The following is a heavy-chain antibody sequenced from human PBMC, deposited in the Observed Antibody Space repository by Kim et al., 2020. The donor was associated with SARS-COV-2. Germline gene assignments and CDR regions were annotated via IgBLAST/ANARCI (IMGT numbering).Heavy chain of an antibody. CDR2: ISYDGSNK. V-gene: IGHV3-30-3*01. Sequence: RGSLRLSCAASGFTFSSYAMHWVRQAPGKGLEWVAVISYDGSNKYYADSVKGRFTISRDNSKNTLYLQMNSLRAEDTAVYYCARGSPQYVWGSYRPGAFDYWGQGTLVTVSS. J-gene: IGHJ4*02. CDR3: ARGSPQYVWGSYRPGAFDY. CDR1: GFTFSSYA. D-gene: IGHD3-16*02.